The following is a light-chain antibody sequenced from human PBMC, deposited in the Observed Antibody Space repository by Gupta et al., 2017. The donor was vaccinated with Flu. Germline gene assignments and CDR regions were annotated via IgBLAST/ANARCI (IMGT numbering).Light chain of an antibody. J-gene: IGKJ2*03. CDR2: KAS. Sequence: QMTRSPSTLSASVGDRVTITCRASQSINSWLAWYQQKPGKAPKLLIYKASSLGSGVPSRFSGSGSGTEFTLTISSLQPDDFATYYCQRYNTFSRSFGQGTTLEIK. V-gene: IGKV1-5*03. CDR3: QRYNTFSRS. CDR1: QSINSW.